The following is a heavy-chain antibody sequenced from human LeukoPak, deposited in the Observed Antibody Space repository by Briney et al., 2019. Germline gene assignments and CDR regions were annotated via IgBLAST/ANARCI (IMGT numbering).Heavy chain of an antibody. Sequence: SRRLCLTCAVSGVSISSSSYYWGWIRQPPGMGLEWIGSIFFSGSTYYKPSLKSRVTKSVDTSKNQFSLKLSSVTAADTAVYYCARNLVATIKTPGLYYFDYWGQGTLVTVSS. CDR2: IFFSGST. CDR3: ARNLVATIKTPGLYYFDY. J-gene: IGHJ4*02. D-gene: IGHD5-12*01. CDR1: GVSISSSSYY. V-gene: IGHV4-39*01.